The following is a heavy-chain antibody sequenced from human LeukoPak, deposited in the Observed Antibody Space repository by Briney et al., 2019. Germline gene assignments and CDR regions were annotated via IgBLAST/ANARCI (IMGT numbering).Heavy chain of an antibody. Sequence: GGSLRLSCGASGFTFSSYGMHWVRQAPGKGLEWVAVIWYDGSNKYYADSVKGRFTISRDNSKNTLYLQMNSLRAEDTAVYYCAGAGEYSSSWAFDYWGQGTLVTVSS. D-gene: IGHD6-13*01. CDR2: IWYDGSNK. V-gene: IGHV3-33*01. CDR3: AGAGEYSSSWAFDY. J-gene: IGHJ4*02. CDR1: GFTFSSYG.